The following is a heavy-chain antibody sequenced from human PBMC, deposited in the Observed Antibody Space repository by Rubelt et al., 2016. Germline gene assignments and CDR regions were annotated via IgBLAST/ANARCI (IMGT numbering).Heavy chain of an antibody. J-gene: IGHJ4*02. CDR1: GGSISSYY. Sequence: QVQLQESGPGLVKPSETLSLTCTVSGGSISSYYWSWIRQPPGKGLEWIGSTSYSGSTYYNPSLKSRVTISVDTSKNQFSLKVDSVTAADTAVYYCARTYRYYSDYWGQGTLVTVSS. CDR3: ARTYRYYSDY. V-gene: IGHV4-39*07. CDR2: TSYSGST. D-gene: IGHD1-26*01.